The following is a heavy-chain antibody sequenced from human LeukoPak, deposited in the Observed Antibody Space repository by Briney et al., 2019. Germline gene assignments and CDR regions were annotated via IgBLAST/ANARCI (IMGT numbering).Heavy chain of an antibody. D-gene: IGHD3-16*01. Sequence: GGSLRLSCAASGFTFGTFDMSWVRQALGKGLEWVSTLSCIDSSCTEYYADSVKGRFTISRDNSKNTLFLQMSSLRVEDTAVYYCARITENCFDHWGQGTLVTVSS. CDR2: LSCIDSSCTE. CDR1: GFTFGTFD. J-gene: IGHJ4*02. CDR3: ARITENCFDH. V-gene: IGHV3-23*01.